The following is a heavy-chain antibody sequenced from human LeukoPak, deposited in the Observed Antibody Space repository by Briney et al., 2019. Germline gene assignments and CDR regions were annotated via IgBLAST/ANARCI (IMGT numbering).Heavy chain of an antibody. CDR2: ISSSGSTT. D-gene: IGHD1-14*01. J-gene: IGHJ4*02. CDR1: GFTFSSYE. V-gene: IGHV3-48*03. CDR3: ARDEPGGYFDY. Sequence: GGSLRLSCAASGFTFSSYEMNWVRQAPGKGLEWVSYISSSGSTTYYADSVKGRFTISRDNAKNSLYLQMNSLRAEDTAVYYCARDEPGGYFDYWGQGTLVTVSP.